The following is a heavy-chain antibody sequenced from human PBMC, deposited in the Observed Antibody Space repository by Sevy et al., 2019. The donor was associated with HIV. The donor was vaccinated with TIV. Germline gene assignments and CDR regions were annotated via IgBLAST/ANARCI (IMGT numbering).Heavy chain of an antibody. V-gene: IGHV1-24*01. Sequence: ASVKVSCKVSGYTLTELSMHWVRQAPGKGLEWMGGFDPEDGETIYAQKFQGRVTMTEDTSTDTAYMERSSLRSEDTAVYYCATDPMITFGGVTPLLNYWGQGTLVTVSS. D-gene: IGHD3-16*01. CDR2: FDPEDGET. CDR3: ATDPMITFGGVTPLLNY. CDR1: GYTLTELS. J-gene: IGHJ4*02.